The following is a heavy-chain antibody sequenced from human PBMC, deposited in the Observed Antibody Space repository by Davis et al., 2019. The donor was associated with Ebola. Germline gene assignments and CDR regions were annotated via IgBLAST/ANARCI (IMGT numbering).Heavy chain of an antibody. CDR2: ISSSSSYI. CDR1: GFTVSSNY. V-gene: IGHV3-21*01. Sequence: GGSLRLSCAASGFTVSSNYMNWVRQAPGKGLEWVSSISSSSSYIYYADSVKGRFTISRDNAKNSLYLQMNSLRAEDTAVYYCARAHSSGYYPYYFDYWGQGTLVTVSS. J-gene: IGHJ4*02. D-gene: IGHD3-22*01. CDR3: ARAHSSGYYPYYFDY.